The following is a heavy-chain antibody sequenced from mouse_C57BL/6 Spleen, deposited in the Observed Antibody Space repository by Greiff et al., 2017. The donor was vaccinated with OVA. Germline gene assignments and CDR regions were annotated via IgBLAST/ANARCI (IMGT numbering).Heavy chain of an antibody. V-gene: IGHV6-6*01. CDR2: IRNKANNHAT. J-gene: IGHJ3*01. Sequence: EVKLVESGGGLVQPGGSMKLSCAASGFTFSDAWMDWVRQSPEKGLEWVAEIRNKANNHATYYAESVKGRFTISRDDSKSSVYLQMNSLRAEDTGIYYCTRPTGTGAWFAYWGQGTLVTVSA. D-gene: IGHD4-1*01. CDR3: TRPTGTGAWFAY. CDR1: GFTFSDAW.